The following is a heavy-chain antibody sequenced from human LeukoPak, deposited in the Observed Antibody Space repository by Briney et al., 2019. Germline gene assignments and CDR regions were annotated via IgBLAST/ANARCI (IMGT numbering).Heavy chain of an antibody. CDR2: ISSSGATI. J-gene: IGHJ5*02. V-gene: IGHV3-11*01. CDR3: ARVSKQQLAEDWFDP. D-gene: IGHD1-1*01. CDR1: GFTFSDYY. Sequence: PGGSLRLSCAASGFTFSDYYMGWIRQAPGKGLEWMSYISSSGATIYYADSVRGRLTISRDNAKNSLFLQMSSLRVEDTAVYYCARVSKQQLAEDWFDPWGQGTLVTVSS.